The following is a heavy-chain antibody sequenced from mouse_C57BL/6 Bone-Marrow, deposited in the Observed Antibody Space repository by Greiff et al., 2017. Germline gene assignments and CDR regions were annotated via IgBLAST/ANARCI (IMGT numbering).Heavy chain of an antibody. CDR1: GYTFTSYW. CDR2: INPSNGGT. D-gene: IGHD1-1*01. V-gene: IGHV1-53*01. Sequence: QVQLQQPGTELVKPGASVKLSCKASGYTFTSYWMHWVKQRPGQGLEWIGNINPSNGGTNYNEKFKSKATLTVDKSSSTAYMQLSSLTSEDSAVYYCARSVYYYGSSYFSMDYWGQGTSVTVSS. J-gene: IGHJ4*01. CDR3: ARSVYYYGSSYFSMDY.